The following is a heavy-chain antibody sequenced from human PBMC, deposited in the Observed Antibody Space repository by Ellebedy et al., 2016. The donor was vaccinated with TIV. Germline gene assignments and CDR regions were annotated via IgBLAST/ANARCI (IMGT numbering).Heavy chain of an antibody. Sequence: PGGSLRLSCAASGFTFSSYSMNWVRQAPGKGLEWVAHINPDGSAAYYVDSVKGRFTISRDNAKRSLFLQMNSLRVDDTAVYYCVTWGQSYGRWGQGSLVTISS. V-gene: IGHV3-7*03. J-gene: IGHJ4*02. D-gene: IGHD3-16*01. CDR1: GFTFSSYS. CDR2: INPDGSAA. CDR3: VTWGQSYGR.